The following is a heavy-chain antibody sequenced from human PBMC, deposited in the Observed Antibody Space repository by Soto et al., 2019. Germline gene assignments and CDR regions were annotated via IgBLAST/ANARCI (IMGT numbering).Heavy chain of an antibody. CDR1: GYTFTSYG. Sequence: QVQLVQSGAEVKKPGASVKVSCKASGYTFTSYGISWVRQAPGQGLEWMGWISAYNGNTNYAQKLQGRVTMTTDTSTSTAYRELRSLRSDDTAVYYCASDYPSRFGELLYIYWGQGTLVTVSS. J-gene: IGHJ4*02. D-gene: IGHD3-10*02. CDR3: ASDYPSRFGELLYIY. CDR2: ISAYNGNT. V-gene: IGHV1-18*01.